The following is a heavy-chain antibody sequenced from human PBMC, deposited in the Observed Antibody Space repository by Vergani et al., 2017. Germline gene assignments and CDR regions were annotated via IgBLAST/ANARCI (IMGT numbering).Heavy chain of an antibody. V-gene: IGHV1-8*01. CDR1: GYTFTSYD. CDR3: ARAKTGGKKLERPWFDP. CDR2: MNPNSGNT. Sequence: QVPLVPSGAEVKKPGASVKVSCKASGYTFTSYDINWVRQATGQGLEWMGWMNPNSGNTGYAQKFQGRVTMTRNTSISTAYMELSSLRSEDTAVYYCARAKTGGKKLERPWFDPWGQGTLVTVSS. J-gene: IGHJ5*02. D-gene: IGHD1-1*01.